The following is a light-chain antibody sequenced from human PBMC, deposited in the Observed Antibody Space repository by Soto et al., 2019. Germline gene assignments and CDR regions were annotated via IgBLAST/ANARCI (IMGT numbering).Light chain of an antibody. CDR1: QSVSSSF. CDR2: GAS. V-gene: IGKV3-20*01. CDR3: HQYGSSPAT. J-gene: IGKJ1*01. Sequence: EIVLTRSPGTLSLSPGERATLSCRASQSVSSSFLAWYQQKPGQAPRLLIYGASSRATGIPDRFSGSGSGTDFTLTISRLEPEDFEVYYCHQYGSSPATFGQGTTVDIK.